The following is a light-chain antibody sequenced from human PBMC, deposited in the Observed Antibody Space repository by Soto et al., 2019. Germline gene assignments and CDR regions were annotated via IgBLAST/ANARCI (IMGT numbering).Light chain of an antibody. V-gene: IGLV1-47*02. CDR3: AAWDDSLSGQV. Sequence: QSVLTQPPSASGAPGQRVTISCSGSSSNIGRNYVSWYQQLPATAPKLLIYSNNQRPSGVPDRFSGSKSGTSASLAISGLRSEDEADYYCAAWDDSLSGQVFGTGTKVTVL. CDR1: SSNIGRNY. J-gene: IGLJ1*01. CDR2: SNN.